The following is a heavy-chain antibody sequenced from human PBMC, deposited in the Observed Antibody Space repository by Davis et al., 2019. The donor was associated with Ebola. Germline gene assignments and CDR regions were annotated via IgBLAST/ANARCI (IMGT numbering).Heavy chain of an antibody. D-gene: IGHD6-19*01. V-gene: IGHV1-2*04. CDR1: GYTFTGYY. J-gene: IGHJ4*02. CDR2: INPNSGGT. CDR3: ARAPHAVAGDQFDY. Sequence: ASVKVSCKASGYTFTGYYMHWVRQAPGQGLEWMGWINPNSGGTNYAQKFQGWVTMTRDTSISTAYMELSRLRSDDTAVYYCARAPHAVAGDQFDYWGQGTLVTVSS.